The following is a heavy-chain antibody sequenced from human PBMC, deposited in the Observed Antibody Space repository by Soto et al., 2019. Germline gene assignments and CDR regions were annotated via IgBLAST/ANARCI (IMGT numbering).Heavy chain of an antibody. Sequence: GGSLRLSCAASGFTVSSNYMSWVRQAPGKGLEWVSVIYSGGSTYYADSVKGRFTISRDNSKNTLYLQMNSLRAEDTAVYYCARDRYNWNYVLLNYYYYMDVWGKGTTVTVSS. J-gene: IGHJ6*03. CDR2: IYSGGST. CDR3: ARDRYNWNYVLLNYYYYMDV. V-gene: IGHV3-66*01. D-gene: IGHD1-7*01. CDR1: GFTVSSNY.